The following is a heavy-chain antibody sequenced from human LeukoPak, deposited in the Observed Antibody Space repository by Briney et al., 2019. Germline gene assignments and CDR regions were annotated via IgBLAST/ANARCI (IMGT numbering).Heavy chain of an antibody. D-gene: IGHD4-23*01. CDR2: LSGDGVST. V-gene: IGHV3-23*01. J-gene: IGHJ4*02. CDR3: ARRGDYGGFDY. CDR1: GFTFSSHV. Sequence: GGSLRLSCAASGFTFSSHVVSWVRQGPGKGLECVSTLSGDGVSTYYADSVKGRFTISRDNSKNTLYLQMSSLRADDTALYYCARRGDYGGFDYWGQGTLVTVSS.